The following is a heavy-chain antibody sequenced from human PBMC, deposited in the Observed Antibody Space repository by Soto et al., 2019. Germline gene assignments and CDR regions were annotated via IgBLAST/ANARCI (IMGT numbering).Heavy chain of an antibody. CDR1: GYTFTSYG. Sequence: ASVKVSCKASGYTFTSYGISWVRQAPGQGLEWMGWISAYNGNTNYAQKLQGRVTMTTDTSTRTAYMELRSLRSDDTAVYYCARSMGGDDIVVVVAATFDYYYHMDVWGKGTTVTVSS. CDR2: ISAYNGNT. D-gene: IGHD2-15*01. V-gene: IGHV1-18*01. CDR3: ARSMGGDDIVVVVAATFDYYYHMDV. J-gene: IGHJ6*03.